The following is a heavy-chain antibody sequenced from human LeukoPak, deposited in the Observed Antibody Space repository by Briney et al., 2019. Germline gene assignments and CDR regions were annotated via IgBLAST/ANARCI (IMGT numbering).Heavy chain of an antibody. D-gene: IGHD6-19*01. CDR3: AKERYSSGWYAYMDV. V-gene: IGHV3-23*01. J-gene: IGHJ6*04. CDR1: GFTFSSYW. Sequence: GGSLRLSCAASGFTFSSYWMSWVRQAPGKGLEWVSAISGSGDNTYYADSVKGRFTISRDNSKNTLYLQMDSLRAEDTAVYYCAKERYSSGWYAYMDVWGKGTTVTVSS. CDR2: ISGSGDNT.